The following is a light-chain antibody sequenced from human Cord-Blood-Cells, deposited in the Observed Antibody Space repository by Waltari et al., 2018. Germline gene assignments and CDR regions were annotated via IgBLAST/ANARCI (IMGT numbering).Light chain of an antibody. J-gene: IGKJ1*01. V-gene: IGKV1-39*01. CDR2: AAS. Sequence: DIQMTQSPPSLSASVGDRVTITCRASQSISSYLNWYQQKPGKAPNLLIYAASSLQSGVPSRFSGSGSGTDFTLTISSLQPEDFATYYCQQNYSTPRTFGQGTKVEIK. CDR3: QQNYSTPRT. CDR1: QSISSY.